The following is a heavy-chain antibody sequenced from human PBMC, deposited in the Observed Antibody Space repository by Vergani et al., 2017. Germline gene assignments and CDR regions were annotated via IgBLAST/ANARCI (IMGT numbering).Heavy chain of an antibody. J-gene: IGHJ4*02. D-gene: IGHD3-16*01. V-gene: IGHV1-46*01. CDR2: INPSGGST. Sequence: QVQLVQSGAEVKKPGSSVKVSCKASGGTFSSYAISWVRQAPGQGLEWMGIINPSGGSTSYAQRFQGRVTRTRDTSTSTVYMELSSLRSEDTAVYYCAGEGMGDTCDYWGQGTLVTVSS. CDR3: AGEGMGDTCDY. CDR1: GGTFSSYA.